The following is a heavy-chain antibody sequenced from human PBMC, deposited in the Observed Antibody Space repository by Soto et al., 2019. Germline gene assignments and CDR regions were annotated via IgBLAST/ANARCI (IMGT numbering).Heavy chain of an antibody. V-gene: IGHV3-48*03. J-gene: IGHJ6*02. D-gene: IGHD3-22*01. Sequence: GGSLGLSCAASGFTFSSYEMNWVRQAPGTGLEWVSHIRSSGTTMYYADSVKGRFTISRDNAKNSLYLQMNSLRAEDTAVYYCARDNGGYYSAYYYYGMDVWGQGTTVTVSS. CDR2: IRSSGTTM. CDR1: GFTFSSYE. CDR3: ARDNGGYYSAYYYYGMDV.